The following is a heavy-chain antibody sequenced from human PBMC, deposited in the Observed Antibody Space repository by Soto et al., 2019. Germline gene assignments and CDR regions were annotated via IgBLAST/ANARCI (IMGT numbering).Heavy chain of an antibody. CDR3: AKWSTLYYYDSSGYYPTYFDY. Sequence: PGGSLRLSCAASGFTFSSYGMHWVRQAPGKGLEWVAVISYDGSNKYYADSVKGRFTISRDNSKNTLYLQMNSLRAEDTAVYYCAKWSTLYYYDSSGYYPTYFDYWGQGTLVTVSS. CDR2: ISYDGSNK. J-gene: IGHJ4*02. CDR1: GFTFSSYG. D-gene: IGHD3-22*01. V-gene: IGHV3-30*18.